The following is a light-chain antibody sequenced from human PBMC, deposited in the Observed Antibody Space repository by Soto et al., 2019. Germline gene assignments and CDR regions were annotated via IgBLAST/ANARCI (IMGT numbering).Light chain of an antibody. J-gene: IGKJ1*01. CDR1: EALGRNY. CDR3: QQYDNFPQT. V-gene: IGKV3-20*01. Sequence: ETLLTQSPGTLSLSPGERATLSCRASEALGRNYLAWYQQKPGQAPRLLIHRIYFRAAGIPDRFTGSASGTDFTLTISRLEPEDFAVYYCQQYDNFPQTFGQGTRVEIK. CDR2: RIY.